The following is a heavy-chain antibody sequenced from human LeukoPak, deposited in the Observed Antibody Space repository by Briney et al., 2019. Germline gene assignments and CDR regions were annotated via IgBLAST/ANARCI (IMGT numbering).Heavy chain of an antibody. CDR3: ARQYYDILPGYYIFDY. CDR2: IYTSGSA. D-gene: IGHD3-9*01. Sequence: SQTLSLTRALSRGSPSSVDLSWVPEPAGKGREGMGRIYTSGSANYTPSLKSRVTMSIDTSKTQLSLKLSSVTAADTAVYYCARQYYDILPGYYIFDYWGQGTLVTVSS. CDR1: RGSPSSVD. V-gene: IGHV4-4*07. J-gene: IGHJ4*02.